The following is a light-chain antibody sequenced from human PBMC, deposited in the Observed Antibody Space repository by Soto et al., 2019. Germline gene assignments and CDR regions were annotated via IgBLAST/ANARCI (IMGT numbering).Light chain of an antibody. CDR3: HQSGESPRT. CDR1: QSVSSNY. J-gene: IGKJ2*01. V-gene: IGKV3-20*01. CDR2: GAF. Sequence: EIVLTQSPGTLSLSPGDRATLSCRASQSVSSNYLVWYQQKPGQAPRLIFYGAFTRATGIPDRFTGGGSGTDFTLTISRVEPEDFALYYCHQSGESPRTFGQGTKLELK.